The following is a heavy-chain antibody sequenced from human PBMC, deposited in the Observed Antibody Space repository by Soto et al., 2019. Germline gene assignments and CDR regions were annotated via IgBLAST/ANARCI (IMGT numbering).Heavy chain of an antibody. D-gene: IGHD1-7*01. J-gene: IGHJ4*02. CDR3: AHDFHCGNTFFDN. Sequence: VQLQESGPGLVRPSETLALTCTVSGGSVSSGNVYWSWIRQSPGKGLEWLGHIYFNGTAYYSPSLTSRLAISLDQSNNHFSKKLSSVSAADTAVDYCAHDFHCGNTFFDNWGQGAPVTVSS. CDR2: IYFNGTA. V-gene: IGHV4-30-4*01. CDR1: GGSVSSGNVY.